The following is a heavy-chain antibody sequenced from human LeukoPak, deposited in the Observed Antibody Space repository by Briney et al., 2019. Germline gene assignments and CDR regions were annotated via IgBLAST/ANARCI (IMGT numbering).Heavy chain of an antibody. CDR3: ARGGPYYYDSSGYYYLDY. D-gene: IGHD3-22*01. V-gene: IGHV3-74*01. Sequence: GGSLRLSCAASGFTFSSYSMNWVRQAPGKGLVWVSRIDSDGSRTSYADSVKGRFTISRDNAKNTLYLQMNSLRAEDTAVYYCARGGPYYYDSSGYYYLDYWGQGTLVTVSS. CDR1: GFTFSSYS. J-gene: IGHJ4*02. CDR2: IDSDGSRT.